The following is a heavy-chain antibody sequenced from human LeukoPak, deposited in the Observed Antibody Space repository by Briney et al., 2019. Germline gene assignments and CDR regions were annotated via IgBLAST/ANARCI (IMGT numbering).Heavy chain of an antibody. J-gene: IGHJ4*02. CDR2: IRGSGGST. CDR1: GFTFSSYV. D-gene: IGHD1-26*01. CDR3: ARGGGIVGVIVEYYFDS. V-gene: IGHV3-23*01. Sequence: GGSLRLSCAASGFTFSSYVMSWVRQAPGKGLEWVSAIRGSGGSTYYADSVKGRFTSSRDNSKNTMYLQMNSLRVEDTAVYYCARGGGIVGVIVEYYFDSWGQGTLVTVSS.